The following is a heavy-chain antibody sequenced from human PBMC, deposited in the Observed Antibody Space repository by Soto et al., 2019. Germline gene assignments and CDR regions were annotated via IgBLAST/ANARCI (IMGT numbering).Heavy chain of an antibody. V-gene: IGHV3-30-3*01. J-gene: IGHJ6*02. Sequence: LRLSCAASGFTFSSYAMHWVRQAPGKGLEWVAVISYDGSNKYYADSVKGRFTISRDNSKNTLYLQMNSLRAEDTAVYYCARAPRGSGYDYYYYGMDVWGQVTTVTVSS. CDR1: GFTFSSYA. CDR3: ARAPRGSGYDYYYYGMDV. CDR2: ISYDGSNK. D-gene: IGHD5-12*01.